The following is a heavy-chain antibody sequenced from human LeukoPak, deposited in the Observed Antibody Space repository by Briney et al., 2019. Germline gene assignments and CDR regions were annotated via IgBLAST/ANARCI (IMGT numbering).Heavy chain of an antibody. CDR1: GYTFTGYY. CDR3: ARGDGDYVRFRYFQH. Sequence: ASVKVSCKASGYTFTGYYMHWVRQAPGQGLEWMGWINPNSGGTNYAQKFQGRVTMTRGTSISTAYMELSRLRSDDTAVYYCARGDGDYVRFRYFQHWGQGTLVTVSS. D-gene: IGHD4-17*01. CDR2: INPNSGGT. V-gene: IGHV1-2*02. J-gene: IGHJ1*01.